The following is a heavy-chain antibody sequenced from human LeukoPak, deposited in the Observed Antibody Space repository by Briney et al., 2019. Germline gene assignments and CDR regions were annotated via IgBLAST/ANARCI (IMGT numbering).Heavy chain of an antibody. CDR1: GGSISSGGYS. V-gene: IGHV4-34*01. CDR3: ARGGGNRPPDY. J-gene: IGHJ4*02. CDR2: INHSGST. Sequence: SETLSLTCAVSGGSISSGGYSWSWIRQPPGKGLEWIGEINHSGSTNYNPSLKSRVTISVDTSKNQFSLKLSSVTAADTAVYYCARGGGNRPPDYWGQGTLVTVSS. D-gene: IGHD4-23*01.